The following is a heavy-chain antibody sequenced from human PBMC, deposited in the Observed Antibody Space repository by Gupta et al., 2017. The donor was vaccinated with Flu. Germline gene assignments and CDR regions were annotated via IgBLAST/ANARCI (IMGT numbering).Heavy chain of an antibody. CDR1: GGSISSGSYY. Sequence: GPGLVKPSQTLSLTCTVSGGSISSGSYYWSWIRQPAGKGLEWIGRIYTSGSTNYNPSLKSRVTISVDTSKNQFSLKLSSVTAADTAVYYCARGASSGYYYRFPRPDAFEIWGQGTMVTVSA. CDR3: ARGASSGYYYRFPRPDAFEI. CDR2: IYTSGST. J-gene: IGHJ3*02. D-gene: IGHD3-22*01. V-gene: IGHV4-61*02.